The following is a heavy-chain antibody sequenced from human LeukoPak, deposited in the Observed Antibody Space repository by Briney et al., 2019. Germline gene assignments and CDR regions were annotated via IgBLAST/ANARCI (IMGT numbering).Heavy chain of an antibody. CDR3: ARGCRASCHSPGKYYYAMDV. V-gene: IGHV3-11*01. J-gene: IGHJ6*02. CDR1: GFNFSDYY. CDR2: ISRRGSTI. Sequence: PGGSLRLSCAASGFNFSDYYMSWIRQAPGKGLEWLSYISRRGSTIYYAASVKGRFTISRDSANNSLYLQMDSLRAEDTAVYYCARGCRASCHSPGKYYYAMDVWGRGTTVTVSS. D-gene: IGHD2-2*01.